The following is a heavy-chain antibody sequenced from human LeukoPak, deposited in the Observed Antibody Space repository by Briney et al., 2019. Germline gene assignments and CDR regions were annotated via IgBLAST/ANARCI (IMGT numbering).Heavy chain of an antibody. V-gene: IGHV3-23*01. J-gene: IGHJ4*02. CDR1: GFTFSSYA. Sequence: GGSLRLSCAASGFTFSSYAMSWVRQAPGKGLEWVSAISGSGGSTYYADSVKGRFTISRDNSKNTLYLQTNSLRAEDTAVYYCAKNIIVVVAATLDYWGQGTLVTVSS. CDR3: AKNIIVVVAATLDY. CDR2: ISGSGGST. D-gene: IGHD2-15*01.